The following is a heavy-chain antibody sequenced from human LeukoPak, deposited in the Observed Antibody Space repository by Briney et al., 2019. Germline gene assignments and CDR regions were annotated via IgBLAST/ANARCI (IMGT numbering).Heavy chain of an antibody. D-gene: IGHD4-17*01. CDR1: GVSISSSSYY. CDR2: IYYSGST. J-gene: IGHJ5*02. CDR3: AREERDYGDYVWFDP. V-gene: IGHV4-39*07. Sequence: SETLSLTCTVSGVSISSSSYYWGWIRQPPGKGLEWIGSIYYSGSTYYNPSLKSRVTISVDTSKNQFSLKLSSVTAADTAVYYCAREERDYGDYVWFDPWGQGTLVTVSS.